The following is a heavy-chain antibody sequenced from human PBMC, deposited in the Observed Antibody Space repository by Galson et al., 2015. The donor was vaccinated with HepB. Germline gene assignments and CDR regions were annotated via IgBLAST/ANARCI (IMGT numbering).Heavy chain of an antibody. CDR2: IYWNSGSI. CDR1: GFTFDDYA. J-gene: IGHJ4*02. CDR3: VKDTHSSSMGLGY. D-gene: IGHD6-6*01. Sequence: SLRLSCAASGFTFDDYAMHWVRQAPGKGLEWVAGIYWNSGSIGYADSVKGRFTISRDNAKSSLYLQMNSLRAEDTALYYCVKDTHSSSMGLGYWGQGTLVTVSS. V-gene: IGHV3-9*01.